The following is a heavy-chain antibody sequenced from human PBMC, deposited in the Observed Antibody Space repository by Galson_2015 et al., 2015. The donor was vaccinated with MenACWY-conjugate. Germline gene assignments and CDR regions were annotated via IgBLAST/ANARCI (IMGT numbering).Heavy chain of an antibody. V-gene: IGHV3-21*01. D-gene: IGHD5-12*01. CDR3: AGPLIHLASATTLDY. CDR1: GVPFSSYS. J-gene: IGHJ4*02. CDR2: ISSSSSYI. Sequence: LRLSCAASGVPFSSYSLNWVRQAPGTGLEWVSSISSSSSYIYYADSVKGRFTISRDNAKNSLYLQMNSLRAEDTAVYYCAGPLIHLASATTLDYWGQGALVTVSS.